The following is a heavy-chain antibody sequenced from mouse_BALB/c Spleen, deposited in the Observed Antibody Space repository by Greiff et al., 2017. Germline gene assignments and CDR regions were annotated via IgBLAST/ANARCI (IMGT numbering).Heavy chain of an antibody. CDR1: GYTFTSYW. V-gene: IGHV1-7*01. D-gene: IGHD1-1*01. J-gene: IGHJ3*01. CDR3: ATYYYGSRLAY. CDR2: INPSTGYT. Sequence: VQLQQSGAELAKPGASVKMSCKASGYTFTSYWMHWVKQRPGQGLEWIGYINPSTGYTEYNQKFKDKATLTADKSSSTAYMQLSSLTSEDSAVYYCATYYYGSRLAYWGQGTLVTVSA.